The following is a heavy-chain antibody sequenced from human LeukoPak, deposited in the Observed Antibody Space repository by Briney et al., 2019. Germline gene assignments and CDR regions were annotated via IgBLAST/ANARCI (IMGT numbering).Heavy chain of an antibody. J-gene: IGHJ4*02. Sequence: SETLSLTCTVSGDSISNYYWSWIRQPAGKELEWVGRFYISGSTNYKPSLKSRVTISVDKSKNQFSLKVRSVTAADTAVYYCARGEWLAGAFDYWGQGSLVTVSS. CDR2: FYISGST. V-gene: IGHV4-4*07. CDR3: ARGEWLAGAFDY. CDR1: GDSISNYY. D-gene: IGHD6-19*01.